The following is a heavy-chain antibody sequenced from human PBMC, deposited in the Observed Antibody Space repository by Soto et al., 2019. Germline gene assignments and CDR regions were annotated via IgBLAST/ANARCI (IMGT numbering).Heavy chain of an antibody. D-gene: IGHD2-2*01. Sequence: QVQLVESGGGLVKPGGSLRLSCAASGFTFSDYYMSWIRQAPGKGLEWVSYISSSSSYTNYADSVKGRFTISRDNAKNSLYLQMNSLRAEDTAVYYCARRPDVQLLYYYYGMDVWGQGTTVTVSS. J-gene: IGHJ6*02. CDR1: GFTFSDYY. V-gene: IGHV3-11*06. CDR2: ISSSSSYT. CDR3: ARRPDVQLLYYYYGMDV.